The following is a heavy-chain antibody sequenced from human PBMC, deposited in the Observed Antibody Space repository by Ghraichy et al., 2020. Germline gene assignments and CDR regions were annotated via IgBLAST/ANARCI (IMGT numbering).Heavy chain of an antibody. J-gene: IGHJ3*02. D-gene: IGHD2-2*01. CDR3: ARTLVVPSAVDAFDI. CDR1: GFTVSSNY. CDR2: IYSGGST. Sequence: GGSLRLSCAASGFTVSSNYMSWVRQAPGKGLEWVSVIYSGGSTYYADSVEGRFTISRDNSKNTLYLQMNSLRAEDTAVYYCARTLVVPSAVDAFDIWGQGTMVTVSS. V-gene: IGHV3-66*01.